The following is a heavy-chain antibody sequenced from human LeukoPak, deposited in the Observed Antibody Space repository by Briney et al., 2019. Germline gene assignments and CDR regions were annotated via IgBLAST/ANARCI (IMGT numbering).Heavy chain of an antibody. CDR2: IKEDRTAD. V-gene: IGHV3-7*01. CDR1: GFTFSTYA. Sequence: GPSLRLSCAASGFTFSTYAMHWVRQAPGKGLEWVAHIKEDRTADYYVDSVKGRFSISKDDGKNSLHLQMNSLRVEDTAVYYCVRGGWELDYWGQGTLVTVSS. CDR3: VRGGWELDY. J-gene: IGHJ4*02. D-gene: IGHD1-1*01.